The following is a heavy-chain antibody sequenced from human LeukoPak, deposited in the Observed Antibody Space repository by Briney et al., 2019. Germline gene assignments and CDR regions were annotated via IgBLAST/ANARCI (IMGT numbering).Heavy chain of an antibody. V-gene: IGHV1-2*06. CDR3: ARESSDWYWLDP. Sequence: ASVTVSCTASGYTFTGYYIHWVRQAPGQGLEWMGRVNPNSGGTGYARKFQGRVTMTRDTSINTAYMELSSLRSDDTAVYYCARESSDWYWLDPWGQGTLVTVSS. CDR1: GYTFTGYY. J-gene: IGHJ5*02. CDR2: VNPNSGGT. D-gene: IGHD6-19*01.